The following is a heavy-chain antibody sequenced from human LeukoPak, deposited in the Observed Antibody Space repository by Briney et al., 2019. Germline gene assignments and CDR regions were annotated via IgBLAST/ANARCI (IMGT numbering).Heavy chain of an antibody. J-gene: IGHJ4*02. CDR3: ARVRYNWNRDFDY. V-gene: IGHV4-38-2*02. CDR1: GYSISSGHF. Sequence: SETLSLTCTVSGYSISSGHFWGWIRQPPGKGLEWIGSIFHSGSTYYNPSLKSRVTFSVDTSKNQFSLRLTSVTAADMALYYCARVRYNWNRDFDYWGQGTLVTVSS. D-gene: IGHD1-20*01. CDR2: IFHSGST.